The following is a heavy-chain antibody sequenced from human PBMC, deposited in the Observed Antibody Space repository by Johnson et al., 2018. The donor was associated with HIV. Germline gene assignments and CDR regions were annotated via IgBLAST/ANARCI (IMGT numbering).Heavy chain of an antibody. D-gene: IGHD1-14*01. V-gene: IGHV3-7*01. CDR2: INQDGSDK. CDR1: GFTFSNHH. J-gene: IGHJ3*02. CDR3: ARDGMAATKANI. Sequence: VQLVESGGGLVQPGGSLRLSCAVSGFTFSNHHMTWVRQAPGKGLEWVANINQDGSDKYYVYSVKGRFTISRDNAQNSLYLQMNSLRAEDTAVYYCARDGMAATKANIWGQGTMVTVSS.